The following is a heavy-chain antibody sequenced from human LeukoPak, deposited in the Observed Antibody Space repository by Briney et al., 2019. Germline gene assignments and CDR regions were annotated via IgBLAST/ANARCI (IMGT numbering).Heavy chain of an antibody. Sequence: GGSLRLSCVGSGFSFGTYAMSWVRQAPGKGLEWLSHITSGSITTHYADSVKGRFTVSRDNPKNSLYLQMNSLRAEDTAVYYCARVGGHCTSTSCPPPDYWGQGTLVTVSS. V-gene: IGHV3-48*01. CDR3: ARVGGHCTSTSCPPPDY. CDR1: GFSFGTYA. J-gene: IGHJ4*02. CDR2: ITSGSITT. D-gene: IGHD2-2*01.